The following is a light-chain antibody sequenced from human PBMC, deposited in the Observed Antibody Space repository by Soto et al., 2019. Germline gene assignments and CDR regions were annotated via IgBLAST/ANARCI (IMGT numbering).Light chain of an antibody. CDR1: SSDVGSYKF. CDR3: CSYAGSGTWV. Sequence: QSALTQPASVSGSPGQSITISCTGTSSDVGSYKFVSWYQQHPGKAPKLMIDEGSKRPSGVSNRFSGFKSGNTASLTISGLQAEDEADYYCCSYAGSGTWVFGGGTKVTVL. CDR2: EGS. V-gene: IGLV2-23*01. J-gene: IGLJ3*02.